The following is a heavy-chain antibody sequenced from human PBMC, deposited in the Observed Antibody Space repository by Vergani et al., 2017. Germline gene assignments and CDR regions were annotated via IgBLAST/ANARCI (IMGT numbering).Heavy chain of an antibody. V-gene: IGHV3-21*01. J-gene: IGHJ3*02. CDR1: GFTFSSYS. D-gene: IGHD2-2*02. Sequence: EVQLVESGGGLVKPGGSLRLSCAASGFTFSSYSMYWVRQAPGKGLEWVSSISSSSSYIYYADSVKGRFTISRDNAKNSLYLQMNSLRAEDTAVYYCARGKSDIVVVPAAIPRTFDIWGQGTMVTVSS. CDR2: ISSSSSYI. CDR3: ARGKSDIVVVPAAIPRTFDI.